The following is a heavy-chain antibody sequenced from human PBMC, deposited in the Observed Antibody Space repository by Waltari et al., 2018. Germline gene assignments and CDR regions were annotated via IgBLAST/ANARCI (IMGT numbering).Heavy chain of an antibody. CDR3: YSSRGRDAFDI. V-gene: IGHV4-38-2*01. CDR1: GYSIRSGYY. Sequence: QVQLQESGPGLVKPSETLSLTCAVSGYSIRSGYYWGWIRQPPGKGLEWIGSIYHSGSTYYNPSLKSRVTISVDTSKNQFSLKLSSVTAADTAVYYCYSSRGRDAFDIWGQGTMVTVSS. J-gene: IGHJ3*02. CDR2: IYHSGST. D-gene: IGHD6-6*01.